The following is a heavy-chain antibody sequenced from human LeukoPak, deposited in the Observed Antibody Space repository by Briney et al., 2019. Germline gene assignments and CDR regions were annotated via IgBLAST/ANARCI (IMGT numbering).Heavy chain of an antibody. J-gene: IGHJ6*02. CDR2: IYYSGST. D-gene: IGHD7-27*01. CDR1: GCSISSYY. CDR3: ARALTGTRYGMDV. Sequence: SETLSLTCTVSGCSISSYYWSWIRQPPGKGLEWIGYIYYSGSTNYNPSLKSRVTISVDTSKNQFSLKLSSVTAADTAVYYCARALTGTRYGMDVWGQGTTVTVSS. V-gene: IGHV4-59*01.